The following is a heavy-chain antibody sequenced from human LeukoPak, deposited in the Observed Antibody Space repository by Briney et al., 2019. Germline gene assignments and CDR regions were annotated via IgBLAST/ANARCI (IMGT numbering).Heavy chain of an antibody. V-gene: IGHV1-18*01. CDR2: VSPSHTTR. Sequence: ASVKVSCKASGYTFTSYGISWVRQAPGKGFEWMGWVSPSHTTRVYAQEFQGRVTMTADTNTNTVSMELRSLRFDDTAVYFCARDYILPLETDNGDGFAIWGQGTVVTVSS. CDR1: GYTFTSYG. CDR3: ARDYILPLETDNGDGFAI. D-gene: IGHD3-3*02. J-gene: IGHJ3*02.